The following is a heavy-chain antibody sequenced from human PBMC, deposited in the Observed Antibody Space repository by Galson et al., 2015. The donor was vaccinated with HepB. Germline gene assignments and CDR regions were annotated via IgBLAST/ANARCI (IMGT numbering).Heavy chain of an antibody. V-gene: IGHV1-8*01. CDR1: GYTFTSYD. Sequence: SVKVSCKASGYTFTSYDINWVRQATGQGLEWMGWMNPNSGNTGYAQKFQGRVTMTRNTSISTAYMELSSLRSEDTAVYYCASVWSSGLEFRDYWGQGTLVTVSS. CDR2: MNPNSGNT. CDR3: ASVWSSGLEFRDY. J-gene: IGHJ4*02. D-gene: IGHD3-22*01.